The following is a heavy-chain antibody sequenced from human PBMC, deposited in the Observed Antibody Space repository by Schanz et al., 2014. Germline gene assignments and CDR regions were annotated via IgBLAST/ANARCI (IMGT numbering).Heavy chain of an antibody. V-gene: IGHV3-11*04. CDR1: GFSFSDYY. J-gene: IGHJ6*02. CDR2: ISGSSRTI. Sequence: QVHLLESGGGLVEPGGSLRLSCAAPGFSFSDYYMSWIRQAPGKGLEWVSYISGSSRTIYYADSVKGRFTISRDNAKNSLFLQMNSLRAEDAAVYYCARDFLLEQLGYSHYYYAMDVWGQGTTVTVSS. D-gene: IGHD2-15*01. CDR3: ARDFLLEQLGYSHYYYAMDV.